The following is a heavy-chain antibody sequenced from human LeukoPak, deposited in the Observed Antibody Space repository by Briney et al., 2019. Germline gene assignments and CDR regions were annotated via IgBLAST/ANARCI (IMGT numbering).Heavy chain of an antibody. CDR3: ARTHGYYTGAFDI. D-gene: IGHD2-8*01. CDR1: GGTFSSYA. CDR2: IIPIFGIA. J-gene: IGHJ3*02. Sequence: SVQVSFKAAGGTFSSYAISWVRRAPGQGLEWMGRIIPIFGIANYAQKFQGRVTITADKSTSTAYMELSSLRSEDTAVYYCARTHGYYTGAFDIWGQGTMVTVSS. V-gene: IGHV1-69*04.